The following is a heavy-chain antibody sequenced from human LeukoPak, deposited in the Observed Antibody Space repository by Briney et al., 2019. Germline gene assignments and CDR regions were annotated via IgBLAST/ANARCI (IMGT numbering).Heavy chain of an antibody. Sequence: ASVKVSCKASGYTFTSYDINWVRQATGQGLEWMGWMNPNSGNTGYAQKFQGRVTMTRNTSISTAYMELSSLRSEDTAVYYCARVVENDLMVRGVIITDWYFDLWGRGTLVTVSS. CDR3: ARVVENDLMVRGVIITDWYFDL. V-gene: IGHV1-8*01. J-gene: IGHJ2*01. CDR1: GYTFTSYD. CDR2: MNPNSGNT. D-gene: IGHD3-10*01.